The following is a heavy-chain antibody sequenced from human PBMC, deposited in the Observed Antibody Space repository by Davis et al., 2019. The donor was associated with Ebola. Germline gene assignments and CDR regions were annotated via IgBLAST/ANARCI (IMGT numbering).Heavy chain of an antibody. J-gene: IGHJ5*02. Sequence: PGGSLRLSCAASGFTFTGYWMSWVRQAPGKGLEWVSSITSNGYIYYADSVKGRFTISRDNAKSSLYLQMNSLRAEDTAVYYCASGLRGYSYGNWFDTWGQGTLVTVSS. D-gene: IGHD5-18*01. CDR1: GFTFTGYW. V-gene: IGHV3-21*01. CDR3: ASGLRGYSYGNWFDT. CDR2: ITSNGYI.